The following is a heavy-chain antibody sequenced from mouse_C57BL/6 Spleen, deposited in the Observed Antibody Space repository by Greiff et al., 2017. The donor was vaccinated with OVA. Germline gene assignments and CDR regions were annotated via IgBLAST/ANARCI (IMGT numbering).Heavy chain of an antibody. V-gene: IGHV5-4*01. CDR2: ISDGGSYT. D-gene: IGHD2-12*01. Sequence: EVKLVESGGGLVKPGGSLKLSCAASGFTFSSYAMSWVRQTPEKRLEWVATISDGGSYTYYPDNVKGRFTISRDNAKNNLYLQMSHLKSEDTAMYYCARESYSPLAYWGQGTLVTVSA. CDR1: GFTFSSYA. CDR3: ARESYSPLAY. J-gene: IGHJ3*01.